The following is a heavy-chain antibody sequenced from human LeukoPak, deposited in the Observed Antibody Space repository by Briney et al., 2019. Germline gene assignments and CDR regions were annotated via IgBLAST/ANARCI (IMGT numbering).Heavy chain of an antibody. Sequence: PGGSLRLSCAASGFTFSSYGMHWVRQAPGKGLEWVAFIRYDGSNKYYADSVKGRFTISRDNSKNTLYLQMNSLRAEDTAVYYCAKGHYGDYVGDSNWFDPWGQGTLVTVSS. CDR1: GFTFSSYG. CDR2: IRYDGSNK. V-gene: IGHV3-30*02. J-gene: IGHJ5*02. D-gene: IGHD4-17*01. CDR3: AKGHYGDYVGDSNWFDP.